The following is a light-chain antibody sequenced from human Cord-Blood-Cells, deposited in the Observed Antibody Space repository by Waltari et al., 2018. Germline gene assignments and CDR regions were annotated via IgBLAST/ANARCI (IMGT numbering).Light chain of an antibody. CDR2: EVS. V-gene: IGLV2-14*01. CDR1: SSDVGGYNA. J-gene: IGLJ2*01. CDR3: SSYTSSSVV. Sequence: QSALPQPASVSGSPGQSLTSSRTGTSSDVGGYNAVSWYQQHPGTAPKRKIYEVSNRPSGVSNRVAGSKSGNTASLTISGLQAEDEADYYCSSYTSSSVVFGGGTKLTVL.